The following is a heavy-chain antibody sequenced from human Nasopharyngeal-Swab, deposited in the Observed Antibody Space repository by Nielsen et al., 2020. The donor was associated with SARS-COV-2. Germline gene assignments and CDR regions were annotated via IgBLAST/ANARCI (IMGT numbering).Heavy chain of an antibody. V-gene: IGHV4-59*08. CDR3: ARHPTTAFDY. D-gene: IGHD4-11*01. CDR2: IHYSGST. J-gene: IGHJ4*02. Sequence: SETLSLTCTVSGGSISSYYWRWIRQPPGKGLEWIGYIHYSGSTNYNPSLKSRVTISVDTSKNQFSLKLSSVTAADTAVYYCARHPTTAFDYWGQGTLVTVSS. CDR1: GGSISSYY.